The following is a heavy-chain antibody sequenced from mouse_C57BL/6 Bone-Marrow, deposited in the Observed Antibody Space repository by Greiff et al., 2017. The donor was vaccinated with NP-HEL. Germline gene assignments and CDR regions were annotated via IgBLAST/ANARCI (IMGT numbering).Heavy chain of an antibody. D-gene: IGHD1-1*01. Sequence: EVKLVESGGGLVQPGGSMKLSCVASGFTFSNYWMNWVRQSPEKGLEWVAQIRLKSDNYATHYAESVKGRFTISRDDSKSSVYLQMNNLRAEDTGIYYCTGGYYGSSYVNWYFDVWGTGTTVTVSS. J-gene: IGHJ1*03. CDR3: TGGYYGSSYVNWYFDV. V-gene: IGHV6-3*01. CDR2: IRLKSDNYAT. CDR1: GFTFSNYW.